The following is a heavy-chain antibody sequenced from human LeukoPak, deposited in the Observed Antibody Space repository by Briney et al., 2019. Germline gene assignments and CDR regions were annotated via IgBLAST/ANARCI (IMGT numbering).Heavy chain of an antibody. D-gene: IGHD3-16*01. CDR1: EFSVGSNY. Sequence: PGGSLRLSCAASEFSVGSNYMTWVRQAPGKGLEWVSAISGSGGSTYYADSVKGRFTISRDDSKNTLYLQMNSLRADDTAVYYCANWGRFDPWGQGTLVTVSS. J-gene: IGHJ5*02. V-gene: IGHV3-23*01. CDR2: ISGSGGST. CDR3: ANWGRFDP.